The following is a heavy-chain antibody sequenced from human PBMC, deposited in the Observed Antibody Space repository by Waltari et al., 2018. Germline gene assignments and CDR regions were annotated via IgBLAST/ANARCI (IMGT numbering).Heavy chain of an antibody. Sequence: QVRLEESGPGVVKPSETLSLTCTVSNGTIGPYYYSWVRQPAGQCLEWIGRTSLFDTSYNSPSLRSRRKLSLDTSKQQFFFNLNSATAADTAVYYCARSPHWTTVEDLWGQGTGVTVSS. CDR2: TSLFDTS. CDR3: ARSPHWTTVEDL. V-gene: IGHV4-4*07. CDR1: NGTIGPYY. J-gene: IGHJ3*01. D-gene: IGHD4-4*01.